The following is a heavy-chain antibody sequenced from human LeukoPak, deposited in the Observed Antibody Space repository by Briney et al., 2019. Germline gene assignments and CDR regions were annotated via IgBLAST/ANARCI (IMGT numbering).Heavy chain of an antibody. CDR2: ITAYNDNT. J-gene: IGHJ6*03. V-gene: IGHV1-18*01. Sequence: ASVKVSCKASGYTFTSYGISWVRQAPGQGLEWMGWITAYNDNTYYAQKLQGRVTMTTDTSTGTAYMELRSLRSDDTAVYYCACYYGSGSYNHYFYYMDVWGKGTTVTVSS. CDR3: ACYYGSGSYNHYFYYMDV. D-gene: IGHD3-10*01. CDR1: GYTFTSYG.